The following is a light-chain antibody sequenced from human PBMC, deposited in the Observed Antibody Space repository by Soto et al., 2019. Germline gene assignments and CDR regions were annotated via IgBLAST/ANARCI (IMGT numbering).Light chain of an antibody. V-gene: IGLV2-14*01. CDR1: SSDVGGYNY. CDR3: SSYTSSSILGYV. J-gene: IGLJ1*01. CDR2: DVS. Sequence: QSVLTQPAYVSGSPGQSITISCTGTSSDVGGYNYVSWYQQHPGKAPKLMIYDVSNRPSGVSNRFSGSKSGNTASLTISGLQAEDEADYYCSSYTSSSILGYVFGTGTKVTVL.